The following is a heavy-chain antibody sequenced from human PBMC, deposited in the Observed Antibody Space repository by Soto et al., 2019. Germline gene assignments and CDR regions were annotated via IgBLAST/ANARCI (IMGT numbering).Heavy chain of an antibody. Sequence: LSLTCTVSGDSIRDGGYYWAWIRQRPGQGLEWMGYIYFTGKANYNPSLENRLTMSVDMSRRQLYLRLTSVTAADTAVYFCAKDPSPQPIPAVTPGWFDPWGQGIAVTVSS. V-gene: IGHV4-31*03. CDR2: IYFTGKA. J-gene: IGHJ5*02. CDR3: AKDPSPQPIPAVTPGWFDP. CDR1: GDSIRDGGYY. D-gene: IGHD4-4*01.